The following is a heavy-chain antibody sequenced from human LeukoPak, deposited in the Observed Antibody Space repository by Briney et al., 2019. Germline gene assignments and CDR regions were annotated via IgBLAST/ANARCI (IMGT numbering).Heavy chain of an antibody. CDR1: GFTFSTYW. J-gene: IGHJ6*04. D-gene: IGHD3-10*02. CDR2: IKQDGSGN. CDR3: AELGITMIGGV. V-gene: IGHV3-7*01. Sequence: GGSLRLSCVASGFTFSTYWMSWVRQAPGKGLEWVANIKQDGSGNYYVDSVKGRFTISRDNAKNSLYLQMNSLRAEDTAVYYCAELGITMIGGVWGKGTTVTISS.